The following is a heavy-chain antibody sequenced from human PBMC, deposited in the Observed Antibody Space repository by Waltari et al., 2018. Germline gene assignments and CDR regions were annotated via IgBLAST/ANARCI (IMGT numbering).Heavy chain of an antibody. CDR3: ARPVGNET. CDR1: GFSVSGVY. J-gene: IGHJ5*02. D-gene: IGHD1-26*01. CDR2: IYSGGST. V-gene: IGHV3-53*01. Sequence: EVQLVESGGGLVQPGGSLRLSCAASGFSVSGVYMTWVRQVPGKGVRLVSMIYSGGSTYYEDSVKGRFTISSDNSKNTVFLQMNSLRVDDTAVYYCARPVGNETWGQGTLVTVSS.